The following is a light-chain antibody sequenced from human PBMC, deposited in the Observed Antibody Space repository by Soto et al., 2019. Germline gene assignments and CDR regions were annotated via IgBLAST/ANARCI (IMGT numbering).Light chain of an antibody. V-gene: IGKV1-33*01. J-gene: IGKJ5*01. CDR1: QDINNY. Sequence: DIQMTQSPSSLSASVGDRVTITCRASQDINNYLDWYQVKPGKAPKLLIYDATNLETGVPSRFSGSGSGTDFTFTISSLQPEDIATYYCQQYDNLPYTFGQGTRLEIK. CDR2: DAT. CDR3: QQYDNLPYT.